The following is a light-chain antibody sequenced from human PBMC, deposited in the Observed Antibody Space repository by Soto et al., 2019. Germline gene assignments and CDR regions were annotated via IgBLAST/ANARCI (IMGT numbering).Light chain of an antibody. CDR1: QSVSSN. CDR2: GAS. CDR3: KQYNNWPGT. V-gene: IGKV3-15*01. Sequence: EIVMTQSPATLSVSPGERATLSCRASQSVSSNLAWYQQKPGQAPRLLIYGASTRATGIPARFSGSGSGTELNLTISSLQSEDFAVYYCKQYNNWPGTFGQGTKVDIK. J-gene: IGKJ1*01.